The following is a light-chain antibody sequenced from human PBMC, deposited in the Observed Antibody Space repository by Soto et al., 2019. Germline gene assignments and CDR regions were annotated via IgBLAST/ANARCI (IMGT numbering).Light chain of an antibody. CDR1: SSDVGSYNF. Sequence: QSALTQPASVSGSPGQSITISCTGTSSDVGSYNFVSWYQQYPDKAPKLMIYEGSKRPSGVSDRFSGSKSGNTASLTISGLQAEDEADYYCCSYAGSSTLYVFGTGTKLTVL. J-gene: IGLJ1*01. CDR2: EGS. CDR3: CSYAGSSTLYV. V-gene: IGLV2-23*01.